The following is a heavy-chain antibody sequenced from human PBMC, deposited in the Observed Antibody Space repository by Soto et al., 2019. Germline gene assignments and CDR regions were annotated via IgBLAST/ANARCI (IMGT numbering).Heavy chain of an antibody. CDR1: GFTFSSYG. J-gene: IGHJ6*02. CDR3: ARDPQHYDFWSGPYLGYGMDV. D-gene: IGHD3-3*01. CDR2: IWYDGSNK. V-gene: IGHV3-33*01. Sequence: GSLRLSCAASGFTFSSYGMHWVRQAPGKGLEWVAVIWYDGSNKYYADSVKGRFTISRDNSKNTLYLQMNSLRAEDTAVYYCARDPQHYDFWSGPYLGYGMDVWGQGTTVTVSS.